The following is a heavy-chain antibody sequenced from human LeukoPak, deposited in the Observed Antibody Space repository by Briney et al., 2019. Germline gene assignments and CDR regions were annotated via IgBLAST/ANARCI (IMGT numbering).Heavy chain of an antibody. V-gene: IGHV1-18*01. Sequence: GASVKVSCKASGYTFTSYGISWVRQAPGQGLEWMGWMSAYNGNTNYAQKLQGRVTMTTDTSTSTAYMELRSLRSDDTAVYYCARVAQLERLPWAPGDYWGQGTLVTVSS. J-gene: IGHJ4*02. CDR3: ARVAQLERLPWAPGDY. CDR2: MSAYNGNT. D-gene: IGHD1-1*01. CDR1: GYTFTSYG.